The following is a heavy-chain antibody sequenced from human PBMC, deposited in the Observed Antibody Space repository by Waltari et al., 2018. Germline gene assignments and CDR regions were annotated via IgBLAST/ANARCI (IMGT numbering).Heavy chain of an antibody. Sequence: QVQLQESGPGLVKPSETLSLTCAVSGYSISSGYYWGWIRQPPGKGLEWIGSIYHSGSTYYNPSLKSRVTISVDTSKNQFSLKLSSVTAADTAVYYCARGQTGAWYFDLWGRGTLVIVSS. D-gene: IGHD7-27*01. CDR3: ARGQTGAWYFDL. V-gene: IGHV4-38-2*01. CDR2: IYHSGST. J-gene: IGHJ2*01. CDR1: GYSISSGYY.